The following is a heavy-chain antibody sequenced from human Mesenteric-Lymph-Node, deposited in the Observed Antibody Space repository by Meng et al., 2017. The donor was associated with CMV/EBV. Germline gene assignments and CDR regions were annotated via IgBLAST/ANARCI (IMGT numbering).Heavy chain of an antibody. CDR1: GGSFSGYY. J-gene: IGHJ4*02. V-gene: IGHV4-34*01. CDR3: ARGPFGVALPYFDY. Sequence: GSLRLSCAVYGGSFSGYYWSWIRQPPGKGLEWIGEINHSGSTNYNPSLKSRVTISVDTSKNQFSLKLSSVTAADTAVYYCARGPFGVALPYFDYWGQGTLVTVSS. D-gene: IGHD3-3*01. CDR2: INHSGST.